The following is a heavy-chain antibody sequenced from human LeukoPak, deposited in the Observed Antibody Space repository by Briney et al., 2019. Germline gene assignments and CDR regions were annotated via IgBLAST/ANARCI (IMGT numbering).Heavy chain of an antibody. CDR1: GFTFNNYA. Sequence: GGSLRLSCAASGFTFNNYAMHWVRQAPGKGLEHVSAISSDGGSTYYANSVKGRFSISRDNSKSTLYLQMGSLRTEDMAVYCCARGGLRYFDWFPDAFDIWGQGTMVTVSS. CDR3: ARGGLRYFDWFPDAFDI. J-gene: IGHJ3*02. D-gene: IGHD3-9*01. CDR2: ISSDGGST. V-gene: IGHV3-64*01.